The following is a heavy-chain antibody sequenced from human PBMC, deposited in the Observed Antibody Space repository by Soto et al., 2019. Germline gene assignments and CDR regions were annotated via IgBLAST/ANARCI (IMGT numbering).Heavy chain of an antibody. J-gene: IGHJ6*02. CDR1: GGSISSYY. D-gene: IGHD2-15*01. CDR2: IYYSGST. CDR3: ARVDPGRAYYYYGMDV. Sequence: PSETLSLTXTVSGGSISSYYWSWIRQPPGKGLEWIGYIYYSGSTNYNPSLKSRVTISVDTSKNQFSLKLSSVTAADTAVYYCARVDPGRAYYYYGMDVWGQGTTVTVSS. V-gene: IGHV4-59*01.